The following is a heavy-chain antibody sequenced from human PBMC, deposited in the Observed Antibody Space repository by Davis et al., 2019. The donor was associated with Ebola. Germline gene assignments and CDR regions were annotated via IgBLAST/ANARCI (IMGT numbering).Heavy chain of an antibody. CDR2: FDPEDGET. V-gene: IGHV1-24*01. Sequence: ASVTVSRQVSGYTLTELSMHWVRQAPGKGLEWMGGFDPEDGETIYAQKFQGRVTMTEDTATDTAYMELSSLRSEDTAVYYCATTPRDWNYAYYFDYWGQGTLVTVSS. CDR1: GYTLTELS. D-gene: IGHD1-7*01. J-gene: IGHJ4*02. CDR3: ATTPRDWNYAYYFDY.